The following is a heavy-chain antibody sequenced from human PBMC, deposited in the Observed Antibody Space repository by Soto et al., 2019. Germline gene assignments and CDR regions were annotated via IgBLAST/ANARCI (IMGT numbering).Heavy chain of an antibody. D-gene: IGHD3-3*01. Sequence: SETLSLTCTVSGGSISSYYWSWIRQPPGKGLEWIGYIYYSGSTNYNPSIKSRDTISVDTSKNQFSLKLSSVNAADTAVYYCARGGWRQIDYWGQGTLVTVCS. CDR2: IYYSGST. V-gene: IGHV4-59*08. CDR1: GGSISSYY. J-gene: IGHJ4*02. CDR3: ARGGWRQIDY.